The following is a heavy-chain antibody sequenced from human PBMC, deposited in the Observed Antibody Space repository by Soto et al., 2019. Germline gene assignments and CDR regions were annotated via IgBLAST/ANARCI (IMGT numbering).Heavy chain of an antibody. Sequence: GGSLRLSCVASGFTLKTYGIHWVRQVPGKGLEWVAVIWYDGSNKYYADSVKGRFTISRDNSKNTLYLQMNSLRAEDTAVYYCAREPPYPSYCSSTSCYGDYFGYWGQGTLVTVSS. CDR2: IWYDGSNK. J-gene: IGHJ4*02. D-gene: IGHD2-2*01. CDR3: AREPPYPSYCSSTSCYGDYFGY. CDR1: GFTLKTYG. V-gene: IGHV3-33*01.